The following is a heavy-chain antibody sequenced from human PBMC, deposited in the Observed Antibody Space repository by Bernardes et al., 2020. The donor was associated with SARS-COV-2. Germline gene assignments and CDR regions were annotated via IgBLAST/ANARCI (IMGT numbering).Heavy chain of an antibody. CDR1: GFTFSSYS. D-gene: IGHD4-17*01. CDR2: ISSSSSYI. J-gene: IGHJ6*02. CDR3: ARLLYDYGDYTDYYGMDV. V-gene: IGHV3-21*01. Sequence: GGSLRLSCAASGFTFSSYSMNWVRQAPGKGLEWVSSISSSSSYIYYADSVKGRFTISRDNAKNSLYLQMNSLRAEDTAVYYCARLLYDYGDYTDYYGMDVWGQGTTVTVSS.